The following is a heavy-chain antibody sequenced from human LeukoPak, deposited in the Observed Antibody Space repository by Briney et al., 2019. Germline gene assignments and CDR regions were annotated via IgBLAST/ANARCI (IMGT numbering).Heavy chain of an antibody. CDR3: ARVRSIAASSMVDP. Sequence: PSETLSLTCTVSGGSISSGGYYWSWIRQHPGKGLEWIGYIYYSGSTYYNPSLKSRVTISVDTSKNQFSLKLSSVTAADTAVYYCARVRSIAASSMVDPWGQGTLVTVSS. D-gene: IGHD6-6*01. J-gene: IGHJ5*02. CDR2: IYYSGST. V-gene: IGHV4-31*03. CDR1: GGSISSGGYY.